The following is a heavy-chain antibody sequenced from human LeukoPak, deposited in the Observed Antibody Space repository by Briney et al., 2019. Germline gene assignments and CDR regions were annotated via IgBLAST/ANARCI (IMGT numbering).Heavy chain of an antibody. CDR3: AREYCSSTSCYTNYYYYYMDV. CDR1: GITLSNYG. CDR2: ISDSGGRT. J-gene: IGHJ6*03. V-gene: IGHV3-23*01. Sequence: GGSLRLSCAVSGITLSNYGMSWVRQAPGKGLEWVAGISDSGGRTKYADSVKGRFTISRDNSKNTLYLQMNSLRAEDTAVYYCAREYCSSTSCYTNYYYYYMDVWGKGTTVTVSS. D-gene: IGHD2-2*02.